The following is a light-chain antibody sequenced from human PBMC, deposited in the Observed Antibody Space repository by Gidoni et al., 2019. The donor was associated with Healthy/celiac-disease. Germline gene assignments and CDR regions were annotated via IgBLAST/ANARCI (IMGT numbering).Light chain of an antibody. V-gene: IGKV1-5*01. CDR2: DAS. CDR1: QSISSW. Sequence: DIQMTQSPSTLSASVGDSVTITCRASQSISSWLAWYQQKPGKAPKLLIYDASSLESGVPSRFSGSGSGTEFTLTISSLQPDDFATYYCQQYHGAFGQGTKVEIK. J-gene: IGKJ1*01. CDR3: QQYHGA.